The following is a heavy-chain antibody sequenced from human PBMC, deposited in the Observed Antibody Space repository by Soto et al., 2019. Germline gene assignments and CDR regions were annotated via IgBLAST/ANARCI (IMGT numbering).Heavy chain of an antibody. CDR1: GITFSRHG. CDR3: ARGVGNYYYAMDV. J-gene: IGHJ6*02. CDR2: IWYDGSNK. V-gene: IGHV3-33*01. Sequence: QVQLVESGGGVVQPERSLRLSCAASGITFSRHGMHWVRQAPGKGLEWVAVIWYDGSNKYYADSVKGRFTISRDNSKNTLYLQMNSLRDGDTAVYYCARGVGNYYYAMDVWGQGTTVTVSS. D-gene: IGHD7-27*01.